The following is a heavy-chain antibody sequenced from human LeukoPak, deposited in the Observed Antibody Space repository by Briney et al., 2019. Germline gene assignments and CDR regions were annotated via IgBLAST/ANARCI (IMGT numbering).Heavy chain of an antibody. V-gene: IGHV5-10-1*01. CDR2: IDPSDSYT. CDR3: ARLTYYDILTGYEWADDFDH. D-gene: IGHD3-9*01. J-gene: IGHJ4*02. CDR1: GYSFTSYW. Sequence: GESLKISCKGSGYSFTSYWIGWVRQMPGKGLEWMGRIDPSDSYTNYSPSFQGHVTISADKSISTAYLQWSSLKASDTAMYYCARLTYYDILTGYEWADDFDHWGQGTLVTVSS.